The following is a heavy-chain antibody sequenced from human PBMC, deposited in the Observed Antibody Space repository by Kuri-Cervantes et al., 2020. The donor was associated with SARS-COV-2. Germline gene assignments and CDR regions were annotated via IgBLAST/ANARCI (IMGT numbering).Heavy chain of an antibody. CDR3: VSGEDTSTPDFDH. CDR2: IPSGGNS. CDR1: GFTFTNHA. J-gene: IGHJ5*02. Sequence: GESLKISCTASGFTFTNHAMSWVRQAPGKGLERVSVIPSGGNSYYPISVRGRFTISRDNSKNTVYLEMNTLRAEDTARYYCVSGEDTSTPDFDHWGLGTLVTVSS. D-gene: IGHD3-10*02. V-gene: IGHV3-23*03.